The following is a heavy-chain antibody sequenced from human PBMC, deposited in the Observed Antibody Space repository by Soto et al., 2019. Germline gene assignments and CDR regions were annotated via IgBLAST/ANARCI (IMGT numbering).Heavy chain of an antibody. D-gene: IGHD6-13*01. V-gene: IGHV1-18*01. CDR2: ISPYNGDV. CDR1: GYTFTNYG. J-gene: IGHJ4*02. CDR3: AISPRIVTAATGIRDFDY. Sequence: QVHLVQSGAEVKTPGASVKVSCKVFGYTFTNYGITWVRQAPGQGLEWMGWISPYNGDVIFAQRFQGSVTMTTDSSTSTDYMQLTSLRSDDTPVFFCAISPRIVTAATGIRDFDYWGQGTLVSVSS.